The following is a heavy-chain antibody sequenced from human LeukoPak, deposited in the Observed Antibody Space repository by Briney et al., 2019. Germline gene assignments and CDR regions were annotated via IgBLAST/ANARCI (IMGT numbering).Heavy chain of an antibody. CDR1: GGSISSGSYY. D-gene: IGHD6-13*01. Sequence: PSQTLSLTCTVSGGSISSGSYYWTWIRQPAGKGLEWIGSIYHSGSTYYNPSLKSRVTISVDTSKNQFSLKLSSVTAADTAVYYCAGTAAGPFDYWGQGTLVTVSS. J-gene: IGHJ4*02. CDR3: AGTAAGPFDY. CDR2: IYHSGST. V-gene: IGHV4-61*02.